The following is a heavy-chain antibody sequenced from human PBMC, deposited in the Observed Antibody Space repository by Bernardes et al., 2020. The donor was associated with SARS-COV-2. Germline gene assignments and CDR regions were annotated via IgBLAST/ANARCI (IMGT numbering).Heavy chain of an antibody. CDR1: GFTFSSYC. V-gene: IGHV3-74*01. Sequence: GGSLRLSCAASGFTFSSYCIHWVRQAPGKGLVWVSHINRDGSNTRYADSVKGRFTISRDNAKSTLSLQMNSLRAEDTAVYYCVRGNVATRGYYYGMDVWGRGTTVTVSS. D-gene: IGHD6-6*01. J-gene: IGHJ6*02. CDR3: VRGNVATRGYYYGMDV. CDR2: INRDGSNT.